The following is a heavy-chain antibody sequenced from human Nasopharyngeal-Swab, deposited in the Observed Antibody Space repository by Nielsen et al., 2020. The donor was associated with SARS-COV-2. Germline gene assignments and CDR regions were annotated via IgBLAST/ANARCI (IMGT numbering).Heavy chain of an antibody. D-gene: IGHD3-10*01. CDR3: ARASPYYYGSGSYSRDYYYGMDV. CDR2: IGTAGDT. CDR1: EFTFSSYD. V-gene: IGHV3-13*01. J-gene: IGHJ6*02. Sequence: GESLKISCAASEFTFSSYDMHWVRQATGKVLEWVSAIGTAGDTYYPGSVKGRFTISRENAKNSLYLQMNSLRAGDTAVYYCARASPYYYGSGSYSRDYYYGMDVWGQGTTVTVSS.